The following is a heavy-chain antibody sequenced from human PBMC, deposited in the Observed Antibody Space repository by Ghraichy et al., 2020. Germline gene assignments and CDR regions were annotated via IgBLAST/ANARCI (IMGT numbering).Heavy chain of an antibody. D-gene: IGHD3-10*01. CDR1: DGSLGYDF. V-gene: IGHV4-59*08. CDR2: IYYSGST. Sequence: SQTLSLTCTVSDGSLGYDFWSWIRQPPGKGLEWIGYIYYSGSTKYNPSLKSRVTILVDTSKNQFSLKLTSVTAADTAVYYCAGQTSGGFDPWGQGTLVTVSS. CDR3: AGQTSGGFDP. J-gene: IGHJ5*02.